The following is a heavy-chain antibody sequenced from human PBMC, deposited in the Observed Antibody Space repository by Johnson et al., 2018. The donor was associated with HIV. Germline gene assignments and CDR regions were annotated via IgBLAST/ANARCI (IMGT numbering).Heavy chain of an antibody. CDR1: GFTVSSNY. CDR2: IYSGGST. D-gene: IGHD1-26*01. Sequence: VQLVESGGGVVQPGRSLRLSCAASGFTVSSNYMSWVRQAPGKGLEWVSVIYSGGSTYYADSVKGRFTISRDNSKNTLYLQMNSLRAEDTAVYYCAKMAGSYSSPVPFPVKKPREDAFDIWGQGTMVTVSS. J-gene: IGHJ3*02. V-gene: IGHV3-66*01. CDR3: AKMAGSYSSPVPFPVKKPREDAFDI.